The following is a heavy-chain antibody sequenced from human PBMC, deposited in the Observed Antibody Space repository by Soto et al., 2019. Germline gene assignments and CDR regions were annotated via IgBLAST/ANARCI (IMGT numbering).Heavy chain of an antibody. CDR3: TTEDDILTGYKYYFDY. J-gene: IGHJ4*02. V-gene: IGHV3-15*01. Sequence: GGSLRLSCAASGFTFSNAWMSWVRQAPGKGLEWVGRIKSKTDGGTTDYAAPVKGRFTISRDDSKNTLYLQMNSLKTEDTAVYYCTTEDDILTGYKYYFDYWGQGTLVTVSS. D-gene: IGHD3-9*01. CDR2: IKSKTDGGTT. CDR1: GFTFSNAW.